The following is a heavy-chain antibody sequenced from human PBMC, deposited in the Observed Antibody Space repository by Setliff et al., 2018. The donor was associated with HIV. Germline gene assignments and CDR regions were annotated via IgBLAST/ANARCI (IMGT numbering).Heavy chain of an antibody. CDR2: IYIGGSST. CDR3: ARDIQAAGTGWFDP. D-gene: IGHD6-13*01. J-gene: IGHJ5*02. Sequence: GGSLRLSCAASGFTFNNDAMSWVRQAPGKGLEWVSVIYIGGSSTYYADSVKGRFTISRDKSRNTVFLQMNSLRAEDTAVYYCARDIQAAGTGWFDPWGQGTLVTVSS. V-gene: IGHV3-23*03. CDR1: GFTFNNDA.